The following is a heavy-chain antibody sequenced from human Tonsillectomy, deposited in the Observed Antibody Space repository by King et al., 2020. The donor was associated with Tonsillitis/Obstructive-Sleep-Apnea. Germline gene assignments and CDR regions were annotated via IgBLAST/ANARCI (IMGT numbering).Heavy chain of an antibody. J-gene: IGHJ4*02. CDR1: GFSLSTSDMR. CDR2: IYWDDDK. CDR3: AREIAAAYFDY. Sequence: TLQESGPTLVKPPQTLTLTCTVSGFSLSTSDMRVGWIRQPPGKALEWLALIYWDDDKRYSPSLKPRLTITKDTSKNQVVLTVTNMDPVDTATYYCAREIAAAYFDYWGQGTLVTVSS. D-gene: IGHD6-13*01. V-gene: IGHV2-5*02.